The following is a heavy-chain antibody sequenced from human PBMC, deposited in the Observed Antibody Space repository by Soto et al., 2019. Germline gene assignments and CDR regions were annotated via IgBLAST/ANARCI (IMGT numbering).Heavy chain of an antibody. J-gene: IGHJ4*02. Sequence: QVQLQQWGAGLLKPSETLSLTCAVYGGSFSGYYWTWIRQPPGTGLEWIGEIKHSGSTNYNPSLKRRVTRSGDTSKNQFSLNRTSVTAADTAVYYSARDKISDLFDYWGQGTLVTVSS. CDR2: IKHSGST. CDR3: ARDKISDLFDY. V-gene: IGHV4-34*01. CDR1: GGSFSGYY.